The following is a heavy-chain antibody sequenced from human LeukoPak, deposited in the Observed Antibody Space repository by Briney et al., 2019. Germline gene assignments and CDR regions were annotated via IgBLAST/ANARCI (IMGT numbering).Heavy chain of an antibody. D-gene: IGHD3-22*01. Sequence: GGSLRLSCAASGFTVSSNEMSWVRQAPGKGLEWVSSISGGGTYYADSRKGRFTISRDNAKNSLYLQMNSLRAGDTAVYYCARDSPYYYDSSGFPYYYYYYYMDVWGKGTTVTISS. CDR1: GFTVSSNE. V-gene: IGHV3-38-3*01. CDR2: ISGGGT. CDR3: ARDSPYYYDSSGFPYYYYYYYMDV. J-gene: IGHJ6*03.